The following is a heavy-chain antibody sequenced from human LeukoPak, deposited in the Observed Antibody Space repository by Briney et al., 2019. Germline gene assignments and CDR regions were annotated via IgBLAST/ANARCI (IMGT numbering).Heavy chain of an antibody. J-gene: IGHJ4*02. CDR3: VRDLDEDSGGTHFDF. CDR1: GFSFSGYY. D-gene: IGHD3-10*01. Sequence: AGGSLRLSCAVSGFSFSGYYMSWVRQAPGKGLEWVSYISNSGSTIYCADSVKGRFTISRDNAKNSLYLQMNSLRAEDTAMYYCVRDLDEDSGGTHFDFWGQGTLVTVSS. V-gene: IGHV3-11*01. CDR2: ISNSGSTI.